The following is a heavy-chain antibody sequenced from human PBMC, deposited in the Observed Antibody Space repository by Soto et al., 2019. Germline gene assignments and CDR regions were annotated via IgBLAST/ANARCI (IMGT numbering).Heavy chain of an antibody. Sequence: EVQLVESGGGLVHPGGSLRLSCEASGFAFGSSWMTWVRQAPGKGLEWVANIRQDGRARSYLDSVTGRFTISRDNAKNSLDLHMDSLRAEDTGLYFCARDVSPGSSSLYLDAFDIWGQGTRVTVSS. J-gene: IGHJ3*02. CDR1: GFAFGSSW. V-gene: IGHV3-7*05. CDR3: ARDVSPGSSSLYLDAFDI. D-gene: IGHD6-13*01. CDR2: IRQDGRAR.